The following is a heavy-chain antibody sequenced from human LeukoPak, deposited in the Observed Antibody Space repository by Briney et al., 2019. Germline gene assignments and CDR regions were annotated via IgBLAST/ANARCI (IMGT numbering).Heavy chain of an antibody. CDR3: AREAVVVPAAPTDAFDI. J-gene: IGHJ3*02. D-gene: IGHD2-2*01. V-gene: IGHV4-61*01. CDR1: GGSISSSSYY. Sequence: PSETLSLTCTVSGGSISSSSYYWSWIRQPPGKGLEWIGYIYYSGSTNYNPSLKSRVTISVDTSKNQFSLKLSSVTAADTAVYYCAREAVVVPAAPTDAFDIWGQGTMVTVSS. CDR2: IYYSGST.